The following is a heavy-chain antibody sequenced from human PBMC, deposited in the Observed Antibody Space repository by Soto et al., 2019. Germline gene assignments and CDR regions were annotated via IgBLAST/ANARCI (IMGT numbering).Heavy chain of an antibody. CDR2: INHSGST. CDR3: ARASIAARRPDY. Sequence: SETLSLTCAVYGGSFSGYYWSWIRQPPGKGLEWIGEINHSGSTNYNPSLKSRVTISVDTSKNQFSLKLSSVTAADTAVYYCARASIAARRPDYWGQGTLVTVSS. CDR1: GGSFSGYY. V-gene: IGHV4-34*01. J-gene: IGHJ4*02. D-gene: IGHD6-6*01.